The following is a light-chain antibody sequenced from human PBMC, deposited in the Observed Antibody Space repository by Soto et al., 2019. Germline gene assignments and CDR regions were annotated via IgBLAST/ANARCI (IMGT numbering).Light chain of an antibody. CDR3: SSYTGGNPSYV. CDR1: SSDVGGYNY. V-gene: IGLV2-8*01. Sequence: QSVLTQPPSASGSPGQSVTISCTGTSSDVGGYNYVSWYQQHPGKAPKVIINEVTIRPSGVSDRFSGSKSGNTASLTVSGLQAEDEADYYCSSYTGGNPSYVFGTGTKVTVL. J-gene: IGLJ1*01. CDR2: EVT.